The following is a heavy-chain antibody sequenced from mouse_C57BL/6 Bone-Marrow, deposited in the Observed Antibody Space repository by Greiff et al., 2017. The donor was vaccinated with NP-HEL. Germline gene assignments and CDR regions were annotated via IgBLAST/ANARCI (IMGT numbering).Heavy chain of an antibody. Sequence: EVQLQESEGGLVQPGSSMKLSCTASGFTFSDYYMAWVRQVPEKGLEWVANINYDGSSTYYLDSLKSRFIISRDNAKNILYLQMSSLKSEDTATYYCARSIYYYGSSYYWYFDVWGTGTTVTVSS. CDR3: ARSIYYYGSSYYWYFDV. CDR1: GFTFSDYY. D-gene: IGHD1-1*01. J-gene: IGHJ1*03. V-gene: IGHV5-16*01. CDR2: INYDGSST.